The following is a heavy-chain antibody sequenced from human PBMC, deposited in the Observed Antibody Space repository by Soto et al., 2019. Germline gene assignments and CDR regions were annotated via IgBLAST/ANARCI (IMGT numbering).Heavy chain of an antibody. CDR3: ARDRIAAAGGYYYGMDV. Sequence: SETLSLTCTVSGGSVSSGSYYWSWIRQPPGKGLEWIGYIYYSGSTNYNPSLKSRVTISVDTSKNQFSLKLSSVTAADTAVYYCARDRIAAAGGYYYGMDVWGQGTLVTVSS. V-gene: IGHV4-61*01. J-gene: IGHJ6*02. CDR1: GGSVSSGSYY. D-gene: IGHD6-13*01. CDR2: IYYSGST.